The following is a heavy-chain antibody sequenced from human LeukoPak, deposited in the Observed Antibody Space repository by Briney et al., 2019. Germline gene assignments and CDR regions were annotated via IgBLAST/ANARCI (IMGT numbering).Heavy chain of an antibody. CDR1: GGSFSGYY. V-gene: IGHV4-34*01. J-gene: IGHJ4*02. D-gene: IGHD6-13*01. CDR3: ARVRYSSSWYSGGGGYFDY. CDR2: INHSGST. Sequence: PSETLSLTCAVYGGSFSGYYWSWIRQPPGKGLEWIGEINHSGSTNYNPSLKSRVTISVDTSKNQFSLKLSSVTAADTAVYYCARVRYSSSWYSGGGGYFDYWGQGTLVTVSS.